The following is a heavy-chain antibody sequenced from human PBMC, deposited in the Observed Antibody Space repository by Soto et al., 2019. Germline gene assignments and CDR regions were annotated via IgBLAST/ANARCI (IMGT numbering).Heavy chain of an antibody. CDR2: INWNGGST. D-gene: IGHD6-13*01. CDR3: ARDRSWKQLVWHSFDY. Sequence: EVQLVESGGGVVRPGGSLRLSCAASGFTFDDYGMSWVRQAPGKGPEWVSGINWNGGSTGYADSVKGRFTISRDNAKNSLYLQMNSLRAEDTALYYCARDRSWKQLVWHSFDYWGQGALVTVSS. CDR1: GFTFDDYG. J-gene: IGHJ4*02. V-gene: IGHV3-20*04.